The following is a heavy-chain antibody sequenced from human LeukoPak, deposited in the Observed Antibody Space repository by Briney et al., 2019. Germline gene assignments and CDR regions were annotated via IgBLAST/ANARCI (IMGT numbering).Heavy chain of an antibody. CDR2: IKQDGSEK. CDR3: ARDKIMGASLFDY. J-gene: IGHJ4*02. CDR1: GFTFSSYW. V-gene: IGHV3-7*01. D-gene: IGHD3-16*01. Sequence: GGSLRLSCAASGFTFSSYWMSWVRQAPGKGLEWVANIKQDGSEKYYVDSVKGRFTISRDNAKNSPYLQMNSLRAEDTAAYYCARDKIMGASLFDYWGQGSLVTVSS.